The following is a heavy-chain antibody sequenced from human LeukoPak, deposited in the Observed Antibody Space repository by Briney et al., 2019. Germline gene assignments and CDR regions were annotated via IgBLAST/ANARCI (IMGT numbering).Heavy chain of an antibody. CDR2: ISGSGGST. CDR1: GFTFSNYA. Sequence: GGSLRLSCADSGFTFSNYAMSWVRQAPGKGLEWVSVISGSGGSTYYGDSVKGRFTISRDNPKNTLYLQMNSLRAEDTAVYYCAKGDEEMATISAFDIWGQGTMVTVSS. D-gene: IGHD5-24*01. CDR3: AKGDEEMATISAFDI. J-gene: IGHJ3*02. V-gene: IGHV3-23*01.